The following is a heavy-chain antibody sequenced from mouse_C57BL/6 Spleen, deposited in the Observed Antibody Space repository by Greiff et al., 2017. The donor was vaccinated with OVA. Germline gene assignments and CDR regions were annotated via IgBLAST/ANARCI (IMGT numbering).Heavy chain of an antibody. Sequence: QVQLQQSGAELVRPGTSVKVSCKASGYAFTNYLIEWVKQRPGQGLEWIGVINPGSGGTNYNEKFKGKATLTADKSSSTAYMQLSSLTSEDSAVYFCARGGYGTGYFDYWGQGTTLTVSS. CDR1: GYAFTNYL. D-gene: IGHD1-1*01. CDR2: INPGSGGT. J-gene: IGHJ2*01. V-gene: IGHV1-54*01. CDR3: ARGGYGTGYFDY.